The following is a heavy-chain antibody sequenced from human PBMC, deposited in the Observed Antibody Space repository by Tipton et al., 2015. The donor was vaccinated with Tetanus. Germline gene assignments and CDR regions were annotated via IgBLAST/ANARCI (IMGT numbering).Heavy chain of an antibody. CDR2: IYFEGST. D-gene: IGHD5-18*01. CDR3: ARHLYGYWFDP. CDR1: GGSISDKKYY. V-gene: IGHV4-39*02. J-gene: IGHJ5*02. Sequence: LRLSCTVSGGSISDKKYYWGWIRQPPGKGLEWIASIYFEGSTYYSPSLKSRVTIAVDTSQNVFSLRLTSATAADTAVYYCARHLYGYWFDPWGQGALVTVSS.